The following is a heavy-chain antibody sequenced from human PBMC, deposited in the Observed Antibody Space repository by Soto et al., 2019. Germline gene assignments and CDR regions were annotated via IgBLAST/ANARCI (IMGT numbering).Heavy chain of an antibody. Sequence: GASVKVSCKASGYTFTSYGISWVRQSPGQGLDWMGWISAYNGNTNYAQKLQGRVTMTTDTSTSTAYMELRSLRSDDTAVYYCALMQLVGYYYYGMDVWGQGTTITVSS. CDR2: ISAYNGNT. D-gene: IGHD6-6*01. CDR3: ALMQLVGYYYYGMDV. J-gene: IGHJ6*02. V-gene: IGHV1-18*04. CDR1: GYTFTSYG.